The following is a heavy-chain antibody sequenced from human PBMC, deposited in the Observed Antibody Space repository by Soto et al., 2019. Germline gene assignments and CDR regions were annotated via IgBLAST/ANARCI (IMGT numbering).Heavy chain of an antibody. V-gene: IGHV3-30*18. J-gene: IGHJ4*02. Sequence: HPGGSLRLSCAASGFTFSSYGMHWVRQAPGKGLEWVAVISYDGSNKYYADSVKGRFTISRDNSKNTLYLQMNSLRAEDTAVYYCAKSRGTVLTPLDFWGQGTRVTVSS. CDR2: ISYDGSNK. CDR1: GFTFSSYG. CDR3: AKSRGTVLTPLDF. D-gene: IGHD4-17*01.